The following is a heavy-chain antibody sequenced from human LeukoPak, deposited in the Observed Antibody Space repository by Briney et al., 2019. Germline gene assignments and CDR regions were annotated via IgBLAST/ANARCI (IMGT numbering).Heavy chain of an antibody. D-gene: IGHD2-15*01. Sequence: ASVKVSCKVSGYTLTELSVHWVRQAPGKGLEWMGNFDPKDGDTIYAQRFQGRVTMTEDTSTHTAYMELSSLRSEDTAVYYCATSLLLFAFDIWGQGTMVTVSS. CDR2: FDPKDGDT. CDR3: ATSLLLFAFDI. V-gene: IGHV1-24*01. J-gene: IGHJ3*02. CDR1: GYTLTELS.